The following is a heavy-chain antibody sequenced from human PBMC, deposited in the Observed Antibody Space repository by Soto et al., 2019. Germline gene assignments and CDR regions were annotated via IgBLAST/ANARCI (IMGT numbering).Heavy chain of an antibody. CDR2: IDPSDSYT. CDR3: TRRGYSNYAHYGMDV. V-gene: IGHV5-10-1*01. Sequence: PGESLKISCKGSGYSFTSYWISWVRQMPGKGLEWMGRIDPSDSYTNYSPSFQGHVTISADKSISTAYLQWSSLKASDTAMYYCTRRGYSNYAHYGMDVWGQGTTVTVSS. J-gene: IGHJ6*02. CDR1: GYSFTSYW. D-gene: IGHD4-4*01.